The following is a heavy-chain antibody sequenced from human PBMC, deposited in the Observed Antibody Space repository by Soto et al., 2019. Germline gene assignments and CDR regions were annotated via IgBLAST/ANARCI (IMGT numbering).Heavy chain of an antibody. J-gene: IGHJ4*02. CDR1: GYTFTSYG. CDR3: ARAVPFYYYDSSGSYYFDY. V-gene: IGHV1-18*04. CDR2: ISAYNGNT. D-gene: IGHD3-22*01. Sequence: RASVKVSCKASGYTFTSYGISWVRQAPGQGLEWMGWISAYNGNTNYAQKLQGRVTMTTDTSTSTAYMELRSLRSDDTAVYYCARAVPFYYYDSSGSYYFDYWGQGTLVTVSS.